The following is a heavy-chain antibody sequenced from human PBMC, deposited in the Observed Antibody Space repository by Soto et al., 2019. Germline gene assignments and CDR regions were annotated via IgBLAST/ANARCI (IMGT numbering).Heavy chain of an antibody. V-gene: IGHV4-34*01. CDR2: INHSGGT. D-gene: IGHD6-19*01. CDR3: ARSHSSGWYFDY. J-gene: IGHJ4*02. CDR1: GLSFSGYY. Sequence: SETLSLTCAVYGLSFSGYYWSWIRQPPGKGLEWIGEINHSGGTNYNPSLKSRVTISVDTSKNQFSLKLSSVTAADTAVYYCARSHSSGWYFDYWGQGTLVTVS.